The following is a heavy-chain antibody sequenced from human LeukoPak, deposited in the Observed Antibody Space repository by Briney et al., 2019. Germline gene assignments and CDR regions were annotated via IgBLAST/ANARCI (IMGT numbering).Heavy chain of an antibody. J-gene: IGHJ3*02. CDR1: GFTFTSYA. Sequence: GGSLRLSCAASGFTFTSYAMSWVRQAPGKGLEWVSAISVSGGSTYYADSVKGRFTSSRDNSKNTLYLQMNSLRAEDTAVYYCAKDREGPYGDVDAFDIWGQGTMVTVSS. D-gene: IGHD4-17*01. CDR3: AKDREGPYGDVDAFDI. CDR2: ISVSGGST. V-gene: IGHV3-23*01.